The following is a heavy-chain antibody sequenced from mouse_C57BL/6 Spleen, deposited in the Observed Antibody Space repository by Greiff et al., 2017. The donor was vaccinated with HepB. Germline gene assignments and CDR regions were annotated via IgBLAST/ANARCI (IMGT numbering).Heavy chain of an antibody. CDR2: IHPNSGST. V-gene: IGHV1-64*01. CDR3: ARSTGTYSMDY. CDR1: GYTFTSYW. Sequence: QVQLQQPGAELVKPGASVKLSCKASGYTFTSYWMHWVKQRPGQGLEWIGMIHPNSGSTNYNEKFKSKATLTVDKSSSTAYMQLSSLTSEDSAVYYCARSTGTYSMDYWGQGTSVTVSS. D-gene: IGHD4-1*01. J-gene: IGHJ4*01.